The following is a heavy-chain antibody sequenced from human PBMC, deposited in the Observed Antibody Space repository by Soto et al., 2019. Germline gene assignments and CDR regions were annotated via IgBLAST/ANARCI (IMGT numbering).Heavy chain of an antibody. D-gene: IGHD6-13*01. CDR1: GITFSNAW. CDR2: IRSKTDGGTT. CDR3: TTTRPGTNVFDN. Sequence: PGGSLRLSCAASGITFSNAWTNWVRQAPGKGLEYIGRIRSKTDGGTTEYAAPVEGRFTISRDDSKNTLYLQMGGLKTEDTAVYYGTTTRPGTNVFDNWGQGTLVTVSS. V-gene: IGHV3-15*01. J-gene: IGHJ3*02.